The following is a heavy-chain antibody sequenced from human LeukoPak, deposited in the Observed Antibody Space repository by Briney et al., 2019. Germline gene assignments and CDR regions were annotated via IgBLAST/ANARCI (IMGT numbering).Heavy chain of an antibody. J-gene: IGHJ4*02. CDR3: ARAYYYDSSGYYAPLDY. Sequence: GGSLRLSCAASGFTFSSYAMHWVRQAPGKGLEWVAVISYDGSNKYYADSVKGRFTISRDNSKNTLYLQMNSLRAEDTAVYYCARAYYYDSSGYYAPLDYWGQGTLVIVSS. CDR2: ISYDGSNK. D-gene: IGHD3-22*01. V-gene: IGHV3-30-3*01. CDR1: GFTFSSYA.